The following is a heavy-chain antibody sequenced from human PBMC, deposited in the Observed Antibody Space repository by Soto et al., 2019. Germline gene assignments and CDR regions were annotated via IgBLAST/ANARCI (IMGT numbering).Heavy chain of an antibody. V-gene: IGHV4-34*01. J-gene: IGHJ6*02. CDR3: ASCSLYGIDV. CDR1: CGSYSGYY. CDR2: INHSGST. D-gene: IGHD3-10*02. Sequence: SETLSLTCAVYCGSYSGYYRSWIRQPPGKGLEWIGEINHSGSTNYNPSLKSRVTISVDTSKNHFSLELSSVTAADTAVYYCASCSLYGIDVWGQGTTVTVAS.